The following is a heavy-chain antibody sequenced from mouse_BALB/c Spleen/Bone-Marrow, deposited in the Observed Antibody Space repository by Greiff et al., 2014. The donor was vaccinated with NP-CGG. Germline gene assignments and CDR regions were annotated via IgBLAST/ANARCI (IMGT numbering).Heavy chain of an antibody. Sequence: VQLQESGPGLVQPSQSLSITCTVSGFSLTSYGVHWVRQSPGKGLEWLGVIWSGGKTDYNAAFISRLSISKDNSKSQVFFKMTSLQANDTAIYYCARNLGDGYSFAYWGQGTLVTVSA. CDR3: ARNLGDGYSFAY. CDR1: GFSLTSYG. J-gene: IGHJ3*01. D-gene: IGHD2-3*01. CDR2: IWSGGKT. V-gene: IGHV2-2*02.